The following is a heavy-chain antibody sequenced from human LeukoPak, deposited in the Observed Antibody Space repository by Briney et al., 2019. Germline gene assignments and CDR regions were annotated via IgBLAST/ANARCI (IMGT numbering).Heavy chain of an antibody. CDR1: GGSISSYY. CDR3: ARLGRSGGKYYFDY. D-gene: IGHD3-10*01. J-gene: IGHJ4*02. Sequence: SETLSLTCTVSGGSISSYYWSWIRQPAGKGLEWIGRIYTSGSTNYNPSLKSRVTMSVDTSKNQFSLTLTSVTAADTAVYYCARLGRSGGKYYFDYWGQGTLVTVSS. V-gene: IGHV4-4*07. CDR2: IYTSGST.